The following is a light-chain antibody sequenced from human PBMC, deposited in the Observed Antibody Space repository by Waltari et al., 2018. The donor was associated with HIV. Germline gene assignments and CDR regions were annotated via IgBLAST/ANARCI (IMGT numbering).Light chain of an antibody. CDR2: EVS. V-gene: IGLV2-8*01. CDR1: SSDVGSYNF. Sequence: QSDLTQPPSASGSPGQSVTISCTGTSSDVGSYNFVTWYKQHPGKAPKLLIFEVSKRPSGVPDRFSGSKSGNTASLTVSGLQPEDEADYYCSSYAGSNNLLFGGGTKLTVL. J-gene: IGLJ2*01. CDR3: SSYAGSNNLL.